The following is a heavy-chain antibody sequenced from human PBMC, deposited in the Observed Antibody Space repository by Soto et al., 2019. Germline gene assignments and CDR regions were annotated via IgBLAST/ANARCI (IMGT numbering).Heavy chain of an antibody. CDR1: GGSISSYY. V-gene: IGHV4-59*01. D-gene: IGHD1-26*01. Sequence: PSETLSPTCTVSGGSISSYYWSWIRQPPGKGLEWIGYIYYSGSTNYNPSLKSRVTISVDTSKNQFSLKLSSVTAADTAVYYCARDRWELLFDYWGQGTLVTVSS. CDR3: ARDRWELLFDY. CDR2: IYYSGST. J-gene: IGHJ4*02.